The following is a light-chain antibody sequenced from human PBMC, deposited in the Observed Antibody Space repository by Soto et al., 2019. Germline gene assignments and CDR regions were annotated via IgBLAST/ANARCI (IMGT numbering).Light chain of an antibody. J-gene: IGKJ2*01. V-gene: IGKV3-15*01. CDR2: GAS. CDR3: QQYHNWPPQYT. Sequence: EIMMTQSPATLSVSPGERATLSCRASQTVSSNLAWYQQKPGQAPRLLIHGASTRATGVPARFSGSGSGTEFTLTITSLQSEDFAVYYCQQYHNWPPQYTFGQGTKLQIK. CDR1: QTVSSN.